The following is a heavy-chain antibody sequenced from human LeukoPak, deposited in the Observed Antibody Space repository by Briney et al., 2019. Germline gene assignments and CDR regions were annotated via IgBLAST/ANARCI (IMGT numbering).Heavy chain of an antibody. V-gene: IGHV3-21*01. D-gene: IGHD3-3*01. CDR3: ARGSGVVITPDAFDI. CDR2: ISSSSSYI. J-gene: IGHJ3*02. Sequence: PGGSLRLSCAASGFTFSSYSMNWVRQAPGKGLEWVSSISSSSSYIYYADSVKGRFTISRDNAKNSLYLQMNSLRAEDTAVYYCARGSGVVITPDAFDIWGQGTMVTVSS. CDR1: GFTFSSYS.